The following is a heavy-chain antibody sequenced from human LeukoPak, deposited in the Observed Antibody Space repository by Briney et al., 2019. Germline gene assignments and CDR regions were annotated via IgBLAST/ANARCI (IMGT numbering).Heavy chain of an antibody. J-gene: IGHJ4*02. D-gene: IGHD5-12*01. V-gene: IGHV4-59*12. Sequence: SETLSLTCTVSGGSISSYYWSWIRQPPGKGLEWIGYIYYSGSTNYNPSLKSRVTISVDTSKNQFSLKLSSVTAADTAVYYCARGAPLRPRIDYWGQGTLVTVSS. CDR3: ARGAPLRPRIDY. CDR2: IYYSGST. CDR1: GGSISSYY.